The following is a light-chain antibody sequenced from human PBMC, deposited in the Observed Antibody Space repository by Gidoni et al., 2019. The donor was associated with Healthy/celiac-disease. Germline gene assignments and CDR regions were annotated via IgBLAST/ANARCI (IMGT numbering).Light chain of an antibody. Sequence: EIGLTQSPAPLSVAPGEIATLSCRASQSVSSNLAWYQQKPGQAPSLLIYGASTRATGIPARFSGSGSVTEFTLTISSLQSEDFAVYYCQQYNNWPPLTFGGGTKVEIK. CDR3: QQYNNWPPLT. J-gene: IGKJ4*01. CDR2: GAS. CDR1: QSVSSN. V-gene: IGKV3-15*01.